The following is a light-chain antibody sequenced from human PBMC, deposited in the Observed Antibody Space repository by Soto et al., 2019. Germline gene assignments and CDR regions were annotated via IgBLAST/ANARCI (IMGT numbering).Light chain of an antibody. CDR2: EVS. V-gene: IGLV2-14*01. Sequence: QSALTQPASVSGTPGQSITISCTGTSSDVGGYNYVSWFQHHPGKAPKLIIYEVSYRLSGVSNRFSGSKHGDTASLTISGLQAVEEGDYYFSSFTSTITRFAFGSGTKVPVL. J-gene: IGLJ1*01. CDR3: SSFTSTITRFA. CDR1: SSDVGGYNY.